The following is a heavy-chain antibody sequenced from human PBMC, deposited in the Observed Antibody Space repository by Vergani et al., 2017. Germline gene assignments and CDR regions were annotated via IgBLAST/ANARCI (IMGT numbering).Heavy chain of an antibody. CDR2: IYYSGST. Sequence: QVQLQESGPGLVKPSETLSLTCTVSGGSISSYYWSWIRQPPGKGLEWIGYIYYSGSTNYNPSRKSRVTISGDTSKNQFSLKLSSVSASDTAVDYCARVLLGAYDFWSGYHDHYYYYGMYVWGQGTTVTVSS. J-gene: IGHJ6*02. V-gene: IGHV4-59*01. D-gene: IGHD3-3*01. CDR3: ARVLLGAYDFWSGYHDHYYYYGMYV. CDR1: GGSISSYY.